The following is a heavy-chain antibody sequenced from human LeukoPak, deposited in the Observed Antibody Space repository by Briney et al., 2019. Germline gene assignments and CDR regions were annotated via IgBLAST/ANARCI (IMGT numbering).Heavy chain of an antibody. J-gene: IGHJ3*02. D-gene: IGHD3-22*01. CDR1: GYSFTSYW. CDR3: ARRSLGIVVVKDAFDI. V-gene: IGHV5-51*01. Sequence: GESLKISCKGSGYSFTSYWIGWVRQMPGKGLEWMGIIYPGDSDTRYNPSFQGQVTISADKSISTAYLQWSSLKASDTAMYYCARRSLGIVVVKDAFDIWGQGAMVTVSS. CDR2: IYPGDSDT.